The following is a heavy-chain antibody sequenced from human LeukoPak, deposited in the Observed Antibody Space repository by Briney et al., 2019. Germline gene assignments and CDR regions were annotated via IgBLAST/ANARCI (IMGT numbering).Heavy chain of an antibody. CDR1: GGSISSYY. CDR2: IYYSGST. V-gene: IGHV4-59*01. CDR3: ARGRGGRYYADFQL. D-gene: IGHD1-26*01. J-gene: IGHJ1*01. Sequence: PSETLSLTCTVSGGSISSYYWSWIRQSPGKGLEWIGYIYYSGSTNYNPSLKSRVTISVDTSKNQFSLKLSSVTAADTAVYYCARGRGGRYYADFQLWGHGTLGTASS.